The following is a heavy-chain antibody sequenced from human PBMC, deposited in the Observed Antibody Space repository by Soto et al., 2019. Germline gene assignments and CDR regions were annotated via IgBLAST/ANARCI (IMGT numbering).Heavy chain of an antibody. D-gene: IGHD1-1*01. CDR3: ARAVSSTKTEFDY. J-gene: IGHJ4*02. CDR2: IFHDGTA. V-gene: IGHV4-4*02. CDR1: GVSLTSGNW. Sequence: QVKLQESGPGLATPSGTLSLTCAVSGVSLTSGNWWTWVRQSPQRGLEYIGEIFHDGTANYYPSFERRVAMSVDTSRNQFSLKLTSVTAADTAVYFCARAVSSTKTEFDYWGQGTLVTVSS.